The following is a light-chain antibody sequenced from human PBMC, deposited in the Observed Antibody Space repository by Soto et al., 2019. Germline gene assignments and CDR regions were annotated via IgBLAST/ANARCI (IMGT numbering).Light chain of an antibody. CDR2: DVS. CDR3: QQFKSDTWT. V-gene: IGKV1-5*01. CDR1: QNIERW. J-gene: IGKJ1*01. Sequence: SPSTLSASVRDRVTITCRASQNIERWLAWYQQKPGKAPKLLLYDVSSLESGVPSRFSGSGSATEFILTINGLQPDDFATYFCQQFKSDTWTFGQGTKVDIK.